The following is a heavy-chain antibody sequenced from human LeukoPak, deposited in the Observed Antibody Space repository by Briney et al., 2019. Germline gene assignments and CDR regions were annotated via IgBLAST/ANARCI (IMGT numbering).Heavy chain of an antibody. CDR3: ARDLKGYSYGLD. CDR2: INPNSGGT. CDR1: GYTFTGYY. V-gene: IGHV1-2*02. D-gene: IGHD5-18*01. Sequence: ASVKVPCKASGYTFTGYYMHWVRQAPGQGLEWMGWINPNSGGTNYAQKFQGRVTMTRDTSISTAYMELSRLRSDDTAVYYCARDLKGYSYGLDWGQGTLVTVSS. J-gene: IGHJ4*02.